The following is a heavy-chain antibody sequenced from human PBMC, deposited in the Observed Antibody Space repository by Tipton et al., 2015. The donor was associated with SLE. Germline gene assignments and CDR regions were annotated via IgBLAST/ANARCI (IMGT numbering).Heavy chain of an antibody. D-gene: IGHD3-10*01. J-gene: IGHJ5*02. CDR2: IYHSGST. CDR1: GYSISSVYY. Sequence: TLSLTCAVSGYSISSVYYWGWIRQPPGKGLEWIGSIYHSGSTNYNPSLKSRVTISVDTSKNQFSLKLSSVTAADTAVYYCARLSSMVRRAQGWFDPWGQGTLVTVSS. CDR3: ARLSSMVRRAQGWFDP. V-gene: IGHV4-38-2*01.